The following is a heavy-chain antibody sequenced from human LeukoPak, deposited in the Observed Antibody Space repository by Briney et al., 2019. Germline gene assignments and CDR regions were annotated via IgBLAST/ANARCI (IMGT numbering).Heavy chain of an antibody. D-gene: IGHD6-6*01. J-gene: IGHJ4*02. CDR1: GYTFTGYY. Sequence: ASVKFSCKASGYTFTGYYMHWVRQAPGQGLEWMGWINPNSGGTNYQGRVTMTRDTSISTAYMELSRLRSDDTAVYYCARDFPFSNSSSLGVDDDYWGQGTLVTVSS. V-gene: IGHV1-2*02. CDR3: ARDFPFSNSSSLGVDDDY. CDR2: INPNSGGT.